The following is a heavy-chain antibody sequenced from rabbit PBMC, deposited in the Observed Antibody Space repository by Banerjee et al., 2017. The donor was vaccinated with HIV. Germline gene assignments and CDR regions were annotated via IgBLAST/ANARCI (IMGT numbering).Heavy chain of an antibody. CDR3: ARDLAGVIGWNFGL. J-gene: IGHJ4*01. Sequence: QEQLEESGGDLVKPEGSLTLTCTASGFSFSSSYYMCWVRQAPGKGLEWIACIYTGSSGITYFARWAKGRFPISKTSWTTVTLQMTSLTAADTATYFCARDLAGVIGWNFGLWGPGTLVTVS. CDR1: GFSFSSSYY. CDR2: IYTGSSGIT. V-gene: IGHV1S45*01. D-gene: IGHD4-1*01.